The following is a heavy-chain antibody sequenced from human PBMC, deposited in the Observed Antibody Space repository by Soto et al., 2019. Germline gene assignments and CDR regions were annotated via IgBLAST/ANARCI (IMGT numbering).Heavy chain of an antibody. CDR3: ARAVSRQYLSYYYGMDV. J-gene: IGHJ6*02. Sequence: QVQLVQSGAEVKKPGASVKVSCKASGYTFTSYGISWVRQAPGQGLEWMGWISAYNGNTNYAQKLQGRVTMTTDTPTSTAYMELRSLRSDDTAVYYCARAVSRQYLSYYYGMDVWGHGTTVNVSS. CDR1: GYTFTSYG. CDR2: ISAYNGNT. V-gene: IGHV1-18*04. D-gene: IGHD3-9*01.